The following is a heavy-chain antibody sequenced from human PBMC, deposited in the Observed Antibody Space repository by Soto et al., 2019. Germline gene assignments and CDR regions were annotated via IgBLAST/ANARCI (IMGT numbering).Heavy chain of an antibody. CDR3: AKDSSTGYYDSSCYGPFDY. Sequence: GGSLRLSWAASGFTFSSYAMSWVRQAPGKGLEWVSAISGSGGSTYYADSVKGRFTISRDNSKNTLYLQMNSLTAEETAVYYCAKDSSTGYYDSSCYGPFDYWGQGTLVTTSS. J-gene: IGHJ4*02. V-gene: IGHV3-23*01. CDR2: ISGSGGST. D-gene: IGHD3-22*01. CDR1: GFTFSSYA.